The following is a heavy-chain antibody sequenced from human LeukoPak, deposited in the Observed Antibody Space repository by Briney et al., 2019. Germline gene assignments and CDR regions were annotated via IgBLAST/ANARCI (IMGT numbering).Heavy chain of an antibody. V-gene: IGHV3-15*01. D-gene: IGHD1-1*01. J-gene: IGHJ6*03. CDR1: GFTFSNAW. CDR2: IKSKTDGGTT. Sequence: PGGSLRLSCAASGFTFSNAWMSWVRQAPGKGLEWVGRIKSKTDGGTTDYAAPVKGRFTISRDDSKNTLYLQMNSLKTEDTAVYYCTRGWNDGYYYYMDVWGKGTTVTVSS. CDR3: TRGWNDGYYYYMDV.